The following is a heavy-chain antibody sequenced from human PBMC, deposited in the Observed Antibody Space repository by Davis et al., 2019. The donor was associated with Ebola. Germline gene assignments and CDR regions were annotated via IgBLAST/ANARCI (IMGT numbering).Heavy chain of an antibody. CDR3: ASQTYYYYGMDV. V-gene: IGHV5-10-1*01. J-gene: IGHJ6*02. CDR1: GYSFTSYW. CDR2: IDPSDSYT. Sequence: GESLKIPCKGPGYSFTSYWIGWVRQMPGKGLEWMGRIDPSDSYTNYSPSFQGHVTISADKSISTAYLQWSSLKASDTAMYYCASQTYYYYGMDVWGQGTTVTVSS.